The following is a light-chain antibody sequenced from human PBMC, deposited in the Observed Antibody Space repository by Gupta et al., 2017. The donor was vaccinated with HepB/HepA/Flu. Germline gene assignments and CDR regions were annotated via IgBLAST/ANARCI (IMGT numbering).Light chain of an antibody. Sequence: EVVMTQSPLSLPVTLGQSASISCKSSQSLVHTDGYIYLNWFHQRPGQSPRRLIDKVSNRDSGVPDRFSGSGSGTDFTLKISRVEAEDVGVYYCMQGTFWRTFGQGTKVEI. CDR1: QSLVHTDGYIY. V-gene: IGKV2-30*02. CDR2: KVS. CDR3: MQGTFWRT. J-gene: IGKJ1*01.